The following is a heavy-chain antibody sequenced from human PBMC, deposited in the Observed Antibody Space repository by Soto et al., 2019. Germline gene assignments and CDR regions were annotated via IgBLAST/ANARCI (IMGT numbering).Heavy chain of an antibody. CDR1: GGTFSGYA. CDR3: ARERGGAIIVGVTGTFDV. J-gene: IGHJ3*01. D-gene: IGHD3-22*01. Sequence: QVQLVQSGAEVKKPGSSVKVSCKASGGTFSGYAISWVRQAPGQGLEWMGGIIAILGKANYAEKFQGRVTITADESTSTAYMELSSLRSEDTAVYYCARERGGAIIVGVTGTFDVWGQGTLVTVSS. CDR2: IIAILGKA. V-gene: IGHV1-69*01.